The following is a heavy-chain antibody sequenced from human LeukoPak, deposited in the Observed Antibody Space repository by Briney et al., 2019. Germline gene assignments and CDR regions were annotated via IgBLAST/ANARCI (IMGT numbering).Heavy chain of an antibody. V-gene: IGHV4-38-2*02. CDR2: IYHSGST. CDR1: GYSISSGYY. D-gene: IGHD3-22*01. Sequence: SETLSLTCTVSGYSISSGYYWGWIRQPPGKGLEWIGSIYHSGSTYYNVSLKSRVTISVDTSKNQFSLKLSSVTAADTAVYYCARGQTSGTMIVVVFFDYWGQGTLVTVSS. J-gene: IGHJ4*02. CDR3: ARGQTSGTMIVVVFFDY.